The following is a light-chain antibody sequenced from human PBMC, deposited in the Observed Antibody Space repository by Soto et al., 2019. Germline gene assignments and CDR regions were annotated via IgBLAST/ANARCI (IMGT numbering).Light chain of an antibody. CDR3: HQASSFPLT. V-gene: IGKV1-12*01. CDR1: QGISSW. CDR2: KAS. Sequence: DLPMTQSPSFVSASVGDRVTITCRASQGISSWLSWYQQKPGTAPTLLVYKASTLQDGVPSRFSGSGSGTDFTLTINSLQPEDFGTYYCHQASSFPLTFGGGTKVEIK. J-gene: IGKJ4*01.